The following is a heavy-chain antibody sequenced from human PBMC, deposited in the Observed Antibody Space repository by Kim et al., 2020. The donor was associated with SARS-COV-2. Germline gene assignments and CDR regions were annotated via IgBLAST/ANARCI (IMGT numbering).Heavy chain of an antibody. Sequence: SETLSLTCTVSGGSISSSSYYWGWIRQPPGKGLEWIGSIYYSGSTYYNPSLKSRVTISVDTSKNQFSLKLSSVTAADTAVYYCARELYSSSWYGTYYYYGMDVWGQGTTVTVSS. CDR2: IYYSGST. V-gene: IGHV4-39*07. J-gene: IGHJ6*02. D-gene: IGHD6-13*01. CDR1: GGSISSSSYY. CDR3: ARELYSSSWYGTYYYYGMDV.